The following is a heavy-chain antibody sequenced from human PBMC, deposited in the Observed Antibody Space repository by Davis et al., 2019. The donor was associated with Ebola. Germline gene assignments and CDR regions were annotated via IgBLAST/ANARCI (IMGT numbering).Heavy chain of an antibody. CDR3: AKGLDTAMVTEDY. D-gene: IGHD5-18*01. J-gene: IGHJ4*02. V-gene: IGHV3-23*01. CDR1: GFTFSNYA. CDR2: ITGSDGSI. Sequence: GESLKISCAASGFTFSNYAMTWVRQAPGKGLEWVSGITGSDGSIYCADSVKGRFTISRDNAKNSLYLQMNSLRAEDTAVYYCAKGLDTAMVTEDYWGQGTLVTVSS.